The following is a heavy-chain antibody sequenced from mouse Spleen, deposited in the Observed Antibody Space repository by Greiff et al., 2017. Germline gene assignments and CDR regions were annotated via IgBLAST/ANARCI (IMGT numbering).Heavy chain of an antibody. CDR3: ARVDGNYVAAY. Sequence: EVKLMESEGGLVQPGSSMKLSCTASGFTFSDYYMAWVRQVPEKGLEWVANINYDGSSTYYLDSLKSRFIISRDNAKNILYLQMSSLKSEDTATYYCARVDGNYVAAYWGQGTLVTVSA. CDR1: GFTFSDYY. J-gene: IGHJ3*01. V-gene: IGHV5-16*01. CDR2: INYDGSST. D-gene: IGHD2-1*01.